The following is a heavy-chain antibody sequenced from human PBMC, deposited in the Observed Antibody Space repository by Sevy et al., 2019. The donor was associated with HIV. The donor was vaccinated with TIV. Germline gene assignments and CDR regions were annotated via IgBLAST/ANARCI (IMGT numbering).Heavy chain of an antibody. J-gene: IGHJ6*02. Sequence: SETLSLTCAVSGGSISSSNWWSWVRQPPGKGLEWIGEIYHSGSTNYNPSLKSRVTISVDKSKNQFSLKLGSVTAAATAGYCCAREASYYDFWSGPSSQYYYYGMDVWGQGTTVTVSS. CDR1: GGSISSSNW. CDR2: IYHSGST. D-gene: IGHD3-3*01. CDR3: AREASYYDFWSGPSSQYYYYGMDV. V-gene: IGHV4-4*01.